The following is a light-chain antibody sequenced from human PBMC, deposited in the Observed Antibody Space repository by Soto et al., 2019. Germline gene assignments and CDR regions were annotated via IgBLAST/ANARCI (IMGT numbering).Light chain of an antibody. J-gene: IGLJ3*02. V-gene: IGLV2-14*01. Sequence: QSVLTQPASVSGSPGQSITISCTGTSRDVGGYKFVSWYQQHPGKAPKLMIYEVSFRPSGVSNRFSGSKSGNTASLTISGLQAEDEADYYCSSYTSSSTRVFGGGTQLTVL. CDR3: SSYTSSSTRV. CDR2: EVS. CDR1: SRDVGGYKF.